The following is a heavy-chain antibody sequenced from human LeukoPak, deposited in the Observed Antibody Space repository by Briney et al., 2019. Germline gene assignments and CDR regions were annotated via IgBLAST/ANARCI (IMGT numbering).Heavy chain of an antibody. CDR2: SRNKAKSYTT. J-gene: IGHJ4*02. V-gene: IGHV3-72*01. CDR3: VRVGSVAGSDYLDY. D-gene: IGHD6-19*01. Sequence: GGSLRLSCAASEFIFSDYAMGWVRQAPGRGLEWVGRSRNKAKSYTTEYAASVEGRFTISRDDSKNSLYLQMNSLKTEDTAVYYCVRVGSVAGSDYLDYWGQGTLVTVSS. CDR1: EFIFSDYA.